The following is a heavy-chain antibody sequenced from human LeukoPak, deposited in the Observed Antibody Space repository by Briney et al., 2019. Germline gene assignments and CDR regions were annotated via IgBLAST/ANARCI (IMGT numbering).Heavy chain of an antibody. CDR2: IIPIFGTT. CDR1: GGTFSSYA. V-gene: IGHV1-69*06. J-gene: IGHJ4*02. D-gene: IGHD5-12*01. CDR3: ASTQGGSGYDSTNFDY. Sequence: ASVKVSCKASGGTFSSYAISWVRQAPGQGLEWMGGIIPIFGTTNYAQKFQGRVTIIADKSTSTAYMELSSLRSEDTAVYYCASTQGGSGYDSTNFDYWGQGTLVAVSS.